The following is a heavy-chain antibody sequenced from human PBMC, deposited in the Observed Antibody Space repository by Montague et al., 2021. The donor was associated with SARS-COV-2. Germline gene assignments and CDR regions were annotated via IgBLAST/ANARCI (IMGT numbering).Heavy chain of an antibody. Sequence: SETLSLTCSVSGGSISNYYWSWIRQPPGRGLERIGYIYYSGSTDYSPSLKSRATISLDTSKNQFSLKVTSVTAADTAVYYCARGGGYYNYGLDVWGPGTTVTVSS. CDR3: ARGGGYYNYGLDV. V-gene: IGHV4-59*01. D-gene: IGHD3-22*01. CDR2: IYYSGST. J-gene: IGHJ6*02. CDR1: GGSISNYY.